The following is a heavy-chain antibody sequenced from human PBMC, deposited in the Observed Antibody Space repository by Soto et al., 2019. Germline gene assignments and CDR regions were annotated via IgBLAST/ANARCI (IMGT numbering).Heavy chain of an antibody. J-gene: IGHJ4*02. CDR1: GFTFGDYA. CDR3: TSPSTYNTWNYPFHY. Sequence: SLRLSCTDSGFTFGDYAMSWVRQAPGKGLEWVGFIRSKAYGGTTEYAASVKNRFTISRDDSKSIAYLQMNSLKTEDTAVYYCTSPSTYNTWNYPFHYWGQGTLVTVSS. V-gene: IGHV3-49*04. D-gene: IGHD1-7*01. CDR2: IRSKAYGGTT.